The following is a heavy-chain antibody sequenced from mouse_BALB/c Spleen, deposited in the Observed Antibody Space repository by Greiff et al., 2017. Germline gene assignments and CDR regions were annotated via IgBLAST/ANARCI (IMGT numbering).Heavy chain of an antibody. CDR2: ISSGGSYT. Sequence: EVHLVESGGDLVKPGGSLKLSCAASGFTFSSYGMSWVRQTPDKRLEWVATISSGGSYTYYPDSVKGRFTISRDNAKNTLYLQMSSLKSEDTAMYYCARNHYGSSRPYYFDYWGQGTTLTVSS. J-gene: IGHJ2*01. V-gene: IGHV5-6*01. CDR1: GFTFSSYG. CDR3: ARNHYGSSRPYYFDY. D-gene: IGHD1-1*01.